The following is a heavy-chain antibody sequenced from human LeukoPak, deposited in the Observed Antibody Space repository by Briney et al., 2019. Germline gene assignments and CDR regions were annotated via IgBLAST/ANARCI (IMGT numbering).Heavy chain of an antibody. D-gene: IGHD2-2*01. CDR1: GFTFSSYG. CDR2: IRYDGSNK. CDR3: AKCRLVVVPAAISV. J-gene: IGHJ4*02. V-gene: IGHV3-30*02. Sequence: GGSLRLSCAACGFTFSSYGMHWVRQAPGKGLEWVAFIRYDGSNKYYAVSVKGRCTISRDNSKNTLYLQMNSLRAEDTAVYYCAKCRLVVVPAAISVWGQGTLVTVSS.